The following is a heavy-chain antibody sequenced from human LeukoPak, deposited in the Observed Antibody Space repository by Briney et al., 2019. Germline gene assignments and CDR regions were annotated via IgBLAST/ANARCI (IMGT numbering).Heavy chain of an antibody. Sequence: GRSLRLSCAASGFTFRAYAMHWVRQAPGKGLEWVSSISISSNYIYYTDSLKGRFTISRDNAKNSLYLQMNSLRAEDTAVYYCARGSRFGVVERDAFDIWGQGTMVTVSS. J-gene: IGHJ3*02. CDR3: ARGSRFGVVERDAFDI. CDR1: GFTFRAYA. V-gene: IGHV3-21*01. CDR2: ISISSNYI. D-gene: IGHD3-3*01.